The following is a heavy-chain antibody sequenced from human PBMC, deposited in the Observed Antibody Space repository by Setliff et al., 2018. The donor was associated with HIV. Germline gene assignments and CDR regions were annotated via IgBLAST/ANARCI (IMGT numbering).Heavy chain of an antibody. Sequence: PSETLSLTCTIYGGSFSGNHWSWIRQSPGKGLEWIGSIYHTGITYDNPSLKGRVTISVDTSKNQFSLKLSSVTAADTAVYYCARVDTAIYGMDVWGQGTTVTVSS. D-gene: IGHD5-18*01. V-gene: IGHV4-34*01. CDR3: ARVDTAIYGMDV. CDR1: GGSFSGNH. CDR2: IYHTGIT. J-gene: IGHJ6*02.